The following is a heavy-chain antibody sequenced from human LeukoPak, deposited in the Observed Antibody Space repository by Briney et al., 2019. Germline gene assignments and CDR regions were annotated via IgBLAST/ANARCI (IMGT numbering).Heavy chain of an antibody. CDR2: IWYDGSNK. D-gene: IGHD3-10*01. CDR3: ARGAYGSGSYYFDY. CDR1: GFTFSSYG. J-gene: IGHJ4*02. Sequence: GGSLRLSCAASGFTFSSYGMHWVRQAPGKGLEWVAVIWYDGSNKYYADSVKGRFTISRDNSKNTLYLQMNSLRAEDTAVYYCARGAYGSGSYYFDYWGQGTLVTVSS. V-gene: IGHV3-33*01.